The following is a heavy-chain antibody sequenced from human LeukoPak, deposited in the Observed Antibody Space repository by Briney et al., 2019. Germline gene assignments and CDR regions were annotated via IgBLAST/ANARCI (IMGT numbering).Heavy chain of an antibody. Sequence: GASVKVSCKASGYTFTGYYMHWVRQAPGQGLEWMGRINPNSGGTNYAQKFQGRVTMTRDTSISTAYMELSRLRSEDTAVYYCGRGHIAVAGNFDYWGQGTLVTVSS. CDR1: GYTFTGYY. CDR2: INPNSGGT. CDR3: GRGHIAVAGNFDY. V-gene: IGHV1-2*06. J-gene: IGHJ4*02. D-gene: IGHD6-19*01.